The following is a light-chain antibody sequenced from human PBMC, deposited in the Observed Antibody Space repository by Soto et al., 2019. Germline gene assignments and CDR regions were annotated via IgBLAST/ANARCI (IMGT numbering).Light chain of an antibody. CDR3: QHYGGSPIT. CDR1: QSVSSN. CDR2: GAS. Sequence: EIVMTQSPATLSVSPGERATLSCRASQSVSSNLAWYQQKPGQAPRLLIYGASTRATDIPARFSGSGSGTEFTLTISSLQSDDYALYYCQHYGGSPITFGQGTRLEI. J-gene: IGKJ5*01. V-gene: IGKV3-15*01.